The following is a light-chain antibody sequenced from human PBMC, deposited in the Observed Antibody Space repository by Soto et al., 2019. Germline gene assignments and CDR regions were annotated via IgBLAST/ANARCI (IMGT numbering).Light chain of an antibody. Sequence: EIVMTQSPATLSVSPGERATLSCRASQSVSSNLAWYQQKPGQAPRLLIYGASTRATGIPDRFTGGGSGTDFTLTISRLEPEDFAVYYCQQYGSSPRTFGQGTKVDI. V-gene: IGKV3-20*01. CDR2: GAS. CDR3: QQYGSSPRT. J-gene: IGKJ1*01. CDR1: QSVSSN.